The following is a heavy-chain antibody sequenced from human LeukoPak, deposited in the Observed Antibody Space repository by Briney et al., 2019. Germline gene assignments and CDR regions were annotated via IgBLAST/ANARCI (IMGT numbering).Heavy chain of an antibody. J-gene: IGHJ4*02. CDR2: IYSSGST. CDR1: GASISSGSNY. Sequence: SETLSLTCSVSGASISSGSNYWGWIRQPPGKRLEWIGSIYSSGSTYYNSSLQSRVIIIIDTPKNHFSLTLTSVTAADTAVYYCARDRTAYYYDSSGLLDYWGQGTLVTVSS. V-gene: IGHV4-39*07. D-gene: IGHD3-22*01. CDR3: ARDRTAYYYDSSGLLDY.